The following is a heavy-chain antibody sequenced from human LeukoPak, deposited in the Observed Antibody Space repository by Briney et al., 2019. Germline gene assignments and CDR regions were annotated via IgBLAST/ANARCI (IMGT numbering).Heavy chain of an antibody. CDR2: IKQDGSEE. D-gene: IGHD3-3*01. Sequence: GGSLRLSCAASGFTFSRSWMSWVRQAPGKGLEWVADIKQDGSEEYYVDSVKGRFSISRDNAKNSLNPQMNSLRVEDTAVYYCARRMSDFWSGYYMDVWGKGTTVTVSS. V-gene: IGHV3-7*01. CDR1: GFTFSRSW. CDR3: ARRMSDFWSGYYMDV. J-gene: IGHJ6*03.